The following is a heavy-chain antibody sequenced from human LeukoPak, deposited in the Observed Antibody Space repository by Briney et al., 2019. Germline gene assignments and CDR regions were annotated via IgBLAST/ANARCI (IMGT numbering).Heavy chain of an antibody. D-gene: IGHD1-1*01. V-gene: IGHV3-7*03. CDR1: GFTFSDYW. Sequence: GGSLRLSCAASGFTFSDYWMSWVRQAPGKGLEWVANIKQDGGEKYYVDSVKGRFTISRDNAKNSLYLQMDSLRADDTAVYYCSSLEFRCNWNDGLSAVYWGQGTLVSVSS. J-gene: IGHJ4*02. CDR2: IKQDGGEK. CDR3: SSLEFRCNWNDGLSAVY.